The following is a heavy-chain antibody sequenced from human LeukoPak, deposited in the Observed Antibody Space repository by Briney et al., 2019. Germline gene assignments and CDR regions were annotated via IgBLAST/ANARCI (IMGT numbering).Heavy chain of an antibody. Sequence: ASVKVSCKASGYTFTSYGISWVRQAPGQGLEWMGWISAYNGNTTYAQKLQGRVTMTTDTSTSTAYMELRSLRSDGTAVYYCARLTQRAFWSSGWYWVHDYWGQGTLVTVSS. CDR2: ISAYNGNT. V-gene: IGHV1-18*01. CDR1: GYTFTSYG. CDR3: ARLTQRAFWSSGWYWVHDY. J-gene: IGHJ4*02. D-gene: IGHD6-19*01.